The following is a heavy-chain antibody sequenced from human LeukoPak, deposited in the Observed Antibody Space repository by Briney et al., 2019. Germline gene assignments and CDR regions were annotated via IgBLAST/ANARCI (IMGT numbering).Heavy chain of an antibody. CDR3: ARSRRTGHFDY. V-gene: IGHV4-4*07. D-gene: IGHD2-2*01. J-gene: IGHJ4*02. CDR2: IYTSGST. CDR1: GGSISSYY. Sequence: SETLSLTCTVSGGSISSYYWSLIRQPAGKGLEWIGRIYTSGSTNYNPSLESRVTMSVDTSKNQFSLKLSSVTAADTAVYYCARSRRTGHFDYWGQGTLVTVSS.